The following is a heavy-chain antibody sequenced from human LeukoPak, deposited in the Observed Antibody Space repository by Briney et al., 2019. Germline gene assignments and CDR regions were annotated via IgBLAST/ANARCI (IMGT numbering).Heavy chain of an antibody. J-gene: IGHJ5*01. CDR2: VIPIFRTT. V-gene: IGHV1-69*05. CDR3: AKDDGSATMGFDS. D-gene: IGHD1-26*01. CDR1: GGTFSNYA. Sequence: GSSVTVSCKASGGTFSNYAFSWVRQAPAQGLEWMGGVIPIFRTTNYAEQFQGRVTITTDESTNTAYLDLSSLRSEDTAVYYCAKDDGSATMGFDSWGQGTLVSVSS.